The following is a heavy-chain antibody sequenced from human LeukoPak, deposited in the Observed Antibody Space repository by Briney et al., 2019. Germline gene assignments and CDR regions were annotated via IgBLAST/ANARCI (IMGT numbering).Heavy chain of an antibody. CDR3: ARDPVVFGNNDAFDI. J-gene: IGHJ3*02. CDR2: IHTSGST. D-gene: IGHD1/OR15-1a*01. CDR1: GGSISSYY. V-gene: IGHV4-4*07. Sequence: SETLSLTCTVSGGSISSYYWSWIRQPAGKGLEWIGRIHTSGSTNYNPSLKSRVTMSVDTSKNQFSLKLSSVTAADTAVYYCARDPVVFGNNDAFDIWGQGTMVTVSS.